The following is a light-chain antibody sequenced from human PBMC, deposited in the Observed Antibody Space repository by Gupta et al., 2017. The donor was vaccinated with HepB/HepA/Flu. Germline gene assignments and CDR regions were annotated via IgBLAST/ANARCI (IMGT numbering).Light chain of an antibody. CDR3: SSYAGSNNLV. J-gene: IGLJ2*01. Sequence: QSALTQPHSASGSPGQSVTISCTGTSSDVGGYNYVSWYQQHPGKAPKLMIYEVSKRPSGVPDRFSGSKSGNTSSLTVSGLQAEDEAVYYCSSYAGSNNLVFGGVTKLTVL. CDR1: SSDVGGYNY. V-gene: IGLV2-8*01. CDR2: EVS.